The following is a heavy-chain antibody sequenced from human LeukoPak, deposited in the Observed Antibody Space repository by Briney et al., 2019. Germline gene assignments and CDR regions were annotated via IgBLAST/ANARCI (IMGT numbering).Heavy chain of an antibody. Sequence: SETLSLTCTVSGGSISSSCYYWGWIRQPPGKGLEWIGSIYYSGSTYYNPSLKSRVTISVDTSKNQFSLNLSSVTAPDTAVYYCARGDSYVQIDYWGQGTLVTVSS. D-gene: IGHD2-21*02. CDR3: ARGDSYVQIDY. CDR2: IYYSGST. V-gene: IGHV4-39*01. CDR1: GGSISSSCYY. J-gene: IGHJ4*02.